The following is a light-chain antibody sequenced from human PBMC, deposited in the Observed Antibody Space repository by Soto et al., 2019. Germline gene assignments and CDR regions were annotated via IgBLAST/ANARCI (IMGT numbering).Light chain of an antibody. J-gene: IGKJ5*01. CDR3: QQRSNWKIT. CDR2: DAS. Sequence: EIVLTQSLATLPLSPGERATLSCRASQSVSSYLAWYQQKPGQAPRLLIYDASNRATGIPARFSGSGSGTDFTLTISSLEPEDFAVYYCQQRSNWKITFGQGTRLEIK. V-gene: IGKV3-11*01. CDR1: QSVSSY.